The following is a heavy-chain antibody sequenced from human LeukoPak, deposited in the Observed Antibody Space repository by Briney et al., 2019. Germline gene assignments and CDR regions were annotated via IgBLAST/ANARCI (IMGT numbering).Heavy chain of an antibody. CDR2: INGSGGST. D-gene: IGHD6-19*01. CDR3: ARVGHSSGWSYDY. V-gene: IGHV3-23*01. J-gene: IGHJ4*02. CDR1: GFTFSSYA. Sequence: AWGSLTLSCAASGFTFSSYAMSWVRQAPGKGLEWVSAINGSGGSTYYADSVKGRFTISRDNSKNALYLQMNSRRAEDTGVYYSARVGHSSGWSYDYWGQGTLVTVS.